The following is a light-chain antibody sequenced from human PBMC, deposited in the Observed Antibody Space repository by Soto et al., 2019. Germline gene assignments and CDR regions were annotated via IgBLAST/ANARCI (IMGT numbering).Light chain of an antibody. CDR2: GAS. V-gene: IGKV3-20*01. CDR3: QKYDSSPVT. CDR1: QSVSSSY. J-gene: IGKJ1*01. Sequence: EIVLTQSPGTLSLSPGERATLSCRASQSVSSSYLAWYQQKPGQAPRLLIYGASSGATGNPDRFSGSGSGTDFTLTISRLEPGGFAVYYSQKYDSSPVTFGQGTKVEIK.